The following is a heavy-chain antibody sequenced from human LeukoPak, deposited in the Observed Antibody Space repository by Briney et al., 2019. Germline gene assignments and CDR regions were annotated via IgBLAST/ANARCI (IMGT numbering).Heavy chain of an antibody. CDR2: INWNSGRM. Sequence: GGSLRLSCAAAGFTFDDYAMHWVRQAPGKGLEWVSTINWNSGRMEYADSVKGRFTISRDNAKNSLYLQMNSLRDEDTALYYCPKDGQGRAVSVVPYMDVGGKGTTVTVPS. J-gene: IGHJ6*03. CDR3: PKDGQGRAVSVVPYMDV. V-gene: IGHV3-9*01. CDR1: GFTFDDYA. D-gene: IGHD3-10*01.